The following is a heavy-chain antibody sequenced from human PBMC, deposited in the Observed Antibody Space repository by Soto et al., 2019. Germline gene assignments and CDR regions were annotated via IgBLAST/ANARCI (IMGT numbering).Heavy chain of an antibody. D-gene: IGHD6-25*01. Sequence: QVQLQESGPGLVKPSQTLSLTCTVSGGSFSSGNYHWSWIRQPPGKGLEWIGFIYYSRSTYYNPSLKSRVCISQDTPKNQFSLRLSPLTAADTAIYYCARVVDGYKFPFDYWGQVILVTVSS. CDR3: ARVVDGYKFPFDY. CDR1: GGSFSSGNYH. CDR2: IYYSRST. J-gene: IGHJ4*02. V-gene: IGHV4-30-4*01.